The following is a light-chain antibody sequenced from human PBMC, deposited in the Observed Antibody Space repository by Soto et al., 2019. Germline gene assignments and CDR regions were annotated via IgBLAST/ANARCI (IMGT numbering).Light chain of an antibody. CDR2: GAS. J-gene: IGKJ1*01. CDR1: QSVNSN. V-gene: IGKV3-15*01. Sequence: EIVVSRSPATLSLSPGERATLSCRARQSVNSNLAWYQQKPGQAPRLLIYGASTRATGIPARFSGSGSGTEFTLNISSLQAEDFAVYYCQQDNNWPPWTFGQGTKVDIK. CDR3: QQDNNWPPWT.